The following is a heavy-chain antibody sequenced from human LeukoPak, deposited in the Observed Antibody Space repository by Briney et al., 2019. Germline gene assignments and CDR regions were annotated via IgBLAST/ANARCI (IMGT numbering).Heavy chain of an antibody. V-gene: IGHV3-23*01. J-gene: IGHJ4*02. CDR3: AKDRCGAFCGGD. D-gene: IGHD2-21*01. CDR1: GFTFSTYG. CDR2: ISGSGYTI. Sequence: GGSLRPSCAASGFTFSTYGMSWVRQAPGKGLEWVPSISGSGYTIDYADSVRGRFTISRDNSKNTLYLQLNSLRAEDTALYFCAKDRCGAFCGGDWGQGTLVTVSS.